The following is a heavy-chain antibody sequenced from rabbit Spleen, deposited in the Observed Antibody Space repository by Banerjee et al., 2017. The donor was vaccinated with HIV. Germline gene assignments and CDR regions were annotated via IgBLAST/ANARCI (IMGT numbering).Heavy chain of an antibody. CDR3: ARDAGTSFSTYGMDL. V-gene: IGHV1S45*01. CDR2: AYAGSSGST. CDR1: GFSFSSGYD. J-gene: IGHJ6*01. D-gene: IGHD8-1*01. Sequence: QEQLVESGGGLVQPEGSLTLTCTVSGFSFSSGYDMCWVRQAPGKGLEWVACAYAGSSGSTYSATWAKGRFTVSKTSSTTVTLQMTSLTAADTATYFCARDAGTSFSTYGMDLWGPGTLVTVS.